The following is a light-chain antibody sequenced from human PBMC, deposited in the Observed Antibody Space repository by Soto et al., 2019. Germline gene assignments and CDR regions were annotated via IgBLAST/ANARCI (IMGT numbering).Light chain of an antibody. CDR1: PSVTNY. J-gene: IGKJ5*01. CDR2: GAF. CDR3: QQRNIWPPVT. V-gene: IGKV3-11*01. Sequence: EIVLTPSPATLSLSPGERAALSCSASPSVTNYLAWYQQKPGQAPRLLIYGAFNRATGIPARFSGSGSGTDFTLTISSLEPEDFAVYYCQQRNIWPPVTFGQGTRLEIK.